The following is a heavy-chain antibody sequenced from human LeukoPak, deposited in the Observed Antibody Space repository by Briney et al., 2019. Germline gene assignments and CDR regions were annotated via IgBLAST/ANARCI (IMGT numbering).Heavy chain of an antibody. D-gene: IGHD2-15*01. CDR2: IYYSGST. V-gene: IGHV4-39*01. J-gene: IGHJ4*02. CDR1: GGSISSYN. Sequence: SETLSLTCTVSGGSISSYNWSWIREPPGKGLEWIGSIYYSGSTYYNPSLKSRVTISVDTSKNQFSLKLSSVTAADTAVYYCARLGCSGGSCYSTPKSNDYWGQGTLVTVSS. CDR3: ARLGCSGGSCYSTPKSNDY.